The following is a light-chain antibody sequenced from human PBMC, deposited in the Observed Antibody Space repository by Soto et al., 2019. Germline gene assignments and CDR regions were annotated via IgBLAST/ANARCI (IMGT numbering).Light chain of an antibody. Sequence: DIQMSQSPSSLSASVGDRVTITCRASQSITFYLNWYQQKPWKAPNLLIYAASSLQSGVPSRFSGSGSGTDFTLTISSLQPEDFATYYCQQSYGTPITFGQGRRLE. V-gene: IGKV1-39*01. J-gene: IGKJ5*01. CDR3: QQSYGTPIT. CDR1: QSITFY. CDR2: AAS.